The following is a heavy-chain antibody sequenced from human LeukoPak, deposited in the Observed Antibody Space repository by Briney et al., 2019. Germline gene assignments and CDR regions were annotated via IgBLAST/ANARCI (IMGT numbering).Heavy chain of an antibody. Sequence: GGSLRLSCAASGFTFSTYWMTWVRQAPGKGLEWVANIKQDGSKSNYVDSVEGRFTISRDNAKNSLYLQMNSLRVEDTAVYYCARDTTYHNTDTYYDSFEIWGRGTMVTVSS. CDR2: IKQDGSKS. J-gene: IGHJ3*02. CDR3: ARDTTYHNTDTYYDSFEI. CDR1: GFTFSTYW. D-gene: IGHD3-16*02. V-gene: IGHV3-7*01.